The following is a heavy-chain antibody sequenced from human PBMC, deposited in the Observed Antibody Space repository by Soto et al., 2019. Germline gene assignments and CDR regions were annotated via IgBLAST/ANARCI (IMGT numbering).Heavy chain of an antibody. Sequence: QVQLVQSGAEVKKPGASVKVSCKASGYSFITYGISWVRQAPGQGLEWMGWISTYNGNTNYAQKLQGRITMTTDTPTTIGYMELRSLRSDDTAVYYCARDRPTSSIRARDYYYAMDVWGQGTTFTVSS. CDR2: ISTYNGNT. D-gene: IGHD6-6*01. CDR3: ARDRPTSSIRARDYYYAMDV. J-gene: IGHJ6*02. V-gene: IGHV1-18*01. CDR1: GYSFITYG.